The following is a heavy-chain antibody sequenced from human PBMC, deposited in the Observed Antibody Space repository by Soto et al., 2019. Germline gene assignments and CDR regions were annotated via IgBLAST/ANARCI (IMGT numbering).Heavy chain of an antibody. CDR2: IYYSGTT. CDR1: GGSISSGGYY. Sequence: LSLTCTVSGGSISSGGYYWSWIRQHPGKGLEWIGYIYYSGTTYYNPSLKSRVTISVDTSKNQFSLKLSSVSAADTALYYCARCSLVVVPAPGFDPWGQGALVTVSS. D-gene: IGHD2-2*01. V-gene: IGHV4-31*03. J-gene: IGHJ5*02. CDR3: ARCSLVVVPAPGFDP.